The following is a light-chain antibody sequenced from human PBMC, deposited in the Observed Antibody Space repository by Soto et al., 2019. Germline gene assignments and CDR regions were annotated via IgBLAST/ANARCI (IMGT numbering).Light chain of an antibody. V-gene: IGKV3-11*01. CDR1: QNVGNN. Sequence: VLTQSPATLSLSPGESATLSCRASQNVGNNLAWYQQKSGQAPRLLIYAASDRATGVPARFSGRMSGTDFTLTISSLEPEDFATYFCQQRSRWPRGTFGRGTKL. CDR2: AAS. J-gene: IGKJ2*02. CDR3: QQRSRWPRGT.